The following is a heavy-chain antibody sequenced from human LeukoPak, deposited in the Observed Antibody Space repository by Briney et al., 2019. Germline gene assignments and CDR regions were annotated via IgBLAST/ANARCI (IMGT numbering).Heavy chain of an antibody. CDR3: ARGYYYDSSGYYYFDY. CDR2: IYHSGST. J-gene: IGHJ4*02. CDR1: GGSISSGGYS. Sequence: SETLSLTCAVSGGSISSGGYSWSWIRQPPGKGLEWIGYIYHSGSTYYNPSLKSRVTISVDRSKNQFSLKLSSVTAADTAVYYCARGYYYDSSGYYYFDYWGQGTLVTVSS. D-gene: IGHD3-22*01. V-gene: IGHV4-30-2*01.